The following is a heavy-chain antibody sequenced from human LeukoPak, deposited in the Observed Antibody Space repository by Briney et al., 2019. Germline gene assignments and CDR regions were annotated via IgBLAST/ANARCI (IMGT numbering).Heavy chain of an antibody. CDR1: GFTFSSYA. CDR3: AKAGVRGVIIRTNHFDY. CDR2: ISGSGGST. V-gene: IGHV3-23*01. J-gene: IGHJ4*02. D-gene: IGHD3-10*01. Sequence: GGSLRLSCAASGFTFSSYAMSWVRQVPGKGLEWVSAISGSGGSTYYADSVKGRFTISRDNSKNTLYLQMNSLRAEDTAVYYCAKAGVRGVIIRTNHFDYWGQGTLVTVS.